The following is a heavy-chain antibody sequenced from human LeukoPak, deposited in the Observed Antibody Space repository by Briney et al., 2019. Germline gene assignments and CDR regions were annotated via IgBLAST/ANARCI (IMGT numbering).Heavy chain of an antibody. Sequence: QPGGSLRLSCAASGFTVSSNYMSWVRQAPGKGLEWVSVIYSGGSTYYADSVKGRFTISRDNSKNTLYLQMNSLRAEDTAVYYCARDPEPKAHYYGMDVWGQGTTVTVSS. D-gene: IGHD1-14*01. CDR2: IYSGGST. J-gene: IGHJ6*02. CDR1: GFTVSSNY. CDR3: ARDPEPKAHYYGMDV. V-gene: IGHV3-66*01.